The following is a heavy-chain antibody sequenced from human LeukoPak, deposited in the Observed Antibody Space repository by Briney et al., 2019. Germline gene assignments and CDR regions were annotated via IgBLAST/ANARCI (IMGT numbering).Heavy chain of an antibody. J-gene: IGHJ4*02. CDR3: ARSRNNYSTGYNPTYYFDS. D-gene: IGHD4-11*01. V-gene: IGHV4-59*01. CDR2: IYNTVDV. Sequence: SETLSLTCTVSGGSIIGSYWTWIRQSPGGGLEYIGYIYNTVDVNYSPSLKSRVTISIDMPRSQFSLRLKSVTAADTAIYYCARSRNNYSTGYNPTYYFDSWGQGALVTVSS. CDR1: GGSIIGSY.